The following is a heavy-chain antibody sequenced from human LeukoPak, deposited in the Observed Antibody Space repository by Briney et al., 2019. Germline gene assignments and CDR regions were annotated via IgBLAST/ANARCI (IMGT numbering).Heavy chain of an antibody. Sequence: ASVKVSCKASGYTFTSYGISWVRQAPGQGLEWMGWISAYNGNTNYAQKLQGRVTMTTDTSTSTAYMELRSLRSDDTAVYYCARDQETYCGGDCYPRSTYYYYMDVWGKGTTVTVSS. D-gene: IGHD2-21*02. J-gene: IGHJ6*03. CDR1: GYTFTSYG. V-gene: IGHV1-18*01. CDR2: ISAYNGNT. CDR3: ARDQETYCGGDCYPRSTYYYYMDV.